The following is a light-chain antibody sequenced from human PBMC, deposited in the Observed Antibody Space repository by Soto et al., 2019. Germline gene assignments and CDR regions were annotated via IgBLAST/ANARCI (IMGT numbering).Light chain of an antibody. CDR2: DVS. CDR3: SSYTSSSTLV. V-gene: IGLV2-14*01. Sequence: QSVLTQPASVSGSPGQSITISCTGTSSDVGGYNYVSWYQQHPGKAPRLMIYDVSNRPSGVSNRFSGSKSDNTASLTISGLQAEDEAHYYCSSYTSSSTLVFGGGTKLTVL. J-gene: IGLJ2*01. CDR1: SSDVGGYNY.